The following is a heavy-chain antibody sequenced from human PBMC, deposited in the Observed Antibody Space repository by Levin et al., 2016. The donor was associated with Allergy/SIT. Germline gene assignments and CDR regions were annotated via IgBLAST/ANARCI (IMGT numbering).Heavy chain of an antibody. CDR3: ARLRYGGLTEN. CDR2: TRNKANSYTT. Sequence: VRQAPGKGLEWVGRTRNKANSYTTEYAASVKGRFTISRDDSKNSLYLQMNSLKTEDTAVYYCARLRYGGLTENWGQGTLVTVSS. J-gene: IGHJ4*02. D-gene: IGHD4-23*01. V-gene: IGHV3-72*01.